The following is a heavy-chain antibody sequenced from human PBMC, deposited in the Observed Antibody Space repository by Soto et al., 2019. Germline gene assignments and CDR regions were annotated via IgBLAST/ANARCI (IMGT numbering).Heavy chain of an antibody. CDR3: ARVERGTATTVVDAFDI. Sequence: QVKLQQWGAGLLKPSETLSLTCAVYGGFVSSGSYYWSWIRQPPGKGLEWIGEMSHSGGTHFNPSLTNRVTISVDTSKNQFSLKMSSVTAAATALYYCARVERGTATTVVDAFDIWGPGTMVTVSS. D-gene: IGHD1-1*01. CDR1: GGFVSSGSYY. V-gene: IGHV4-34*01. J-gene: IGHJ3*02. CDR2: MSHSGGT.